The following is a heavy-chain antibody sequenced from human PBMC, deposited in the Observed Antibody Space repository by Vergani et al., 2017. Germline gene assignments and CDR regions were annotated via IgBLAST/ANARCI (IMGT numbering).Heavy chain of an antibody. CDR1: GFTFSSYS. CDR3: AKFPLNITTPDRGDF. J-gene: IGHJ4*02. CDR2: ISSSSSYI. D-gene: IGHD1-1*01. Sequence: EVQLVESGGGLVKPGGSLRLSCAASGFTFSSYSMNWVRQAPGKGLEWVSSISSSSSYIYYTDSVKGQFTISRDNAKNSLYLQMNSLRAEDTAVYYCAKFPLNITTPDRGDFWGQGSLVTVSS. V-gene: IGHV3-21*01.